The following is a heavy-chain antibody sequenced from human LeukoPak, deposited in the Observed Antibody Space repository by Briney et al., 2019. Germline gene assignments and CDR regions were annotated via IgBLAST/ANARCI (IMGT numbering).Heavy chain of an antibody. CDR3: ARDPLRYFDWLPRRAPEPNWFDP. Sequence: GASVKVSCKASGYTFTSYDINWVRQATGQGLEWMGWMNPNSGNTGYAQKFQGRVTMTRNTSISTAYMELSSLRSEDTAVYYCARDPLRYFDWLPRRAPEPNWFDPWGQGTLVTVSS. J-gene: IGHJ5*02. V-gene: IGHV1-8*01. CDR2: MNPNSGNT. D-gene: IGHD3-9*01. CDR1: GYTFTSYD.